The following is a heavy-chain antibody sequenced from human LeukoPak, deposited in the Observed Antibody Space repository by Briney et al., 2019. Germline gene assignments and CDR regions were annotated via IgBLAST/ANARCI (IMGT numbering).Heavy chain of an antibody. CDR1: GFTFSDYA. Sequence: GGSLRLSCAASGFTFSDYALGWVRQAPGRGLEWVATLSGSGAGAYYSDSVQGRFAISRDNSKRTLFLQMNSLRAEDTAFYYCAKAELGVDTFFDYWGQGTLVTVSS. CDR2: LSGSGAGA. J-gene: IGHJ4*02. V-gene: IGHV3-23*01. CDR3: AKAELGVDTFFDY. D-gene: IGHD3-3*01.